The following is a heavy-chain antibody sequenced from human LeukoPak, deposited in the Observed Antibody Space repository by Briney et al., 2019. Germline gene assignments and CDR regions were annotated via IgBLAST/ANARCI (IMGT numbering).Heavy chain of an antibody. CDR3: AGDYDSSGYQDY. J-gene: IGHJ4*02. CDR2: ISSSSSYI. D-gene: IGHD3-22*01. CDR1: GFTFSDYA. Sequence: GGSLRLSCVASGFTFSDYAMNWVRQAPGKGLEWVSSISSSSSYIYYADSVKGRFTISRDNAKNSLYLQMNSLRAEDTAVYYCAGDYDSSGYQDYWGQGTLVTVSS. V-gene: IGHV3-21*01.